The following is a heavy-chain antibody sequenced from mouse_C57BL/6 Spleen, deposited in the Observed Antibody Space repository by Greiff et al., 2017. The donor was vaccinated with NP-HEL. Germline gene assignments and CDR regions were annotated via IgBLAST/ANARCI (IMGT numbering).Heavy chain of an antibody. CDR2: ISSGSSTI. Sequence: DVKLVESGGGLVKPGGSLKLSCAASGFTFSDYGMHWVRQAPEKGLEWVAYISSGSSTIYYADTVKGRFTISRDNAKKTLFLQMTSLRSEDTAMYYCANVYYYGSSYVGFAYWGQGTLVTVSA. CDR3: ANVYYYGSSYVGFAY. CDR1: GFTFSDYG. D-gene: IGHD1-1*01. J-gene: IGHJ3*01. V-gene: IGHV5-17*01.